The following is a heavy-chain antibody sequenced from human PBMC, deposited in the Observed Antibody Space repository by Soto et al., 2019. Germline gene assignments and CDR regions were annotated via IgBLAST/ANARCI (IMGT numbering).Heavy chain of an antibody. CDR3: ARGPRITIFGVVPTYNWFDP. CDR1: GGSISSSSYY. V-gene: IGHV4-39*01. CDR2: IYYSGST. Sequence: NPSETLSLTCTVSGGSISSSSYYWGWIRQPPGKGLEWIGSIYYSGSTYYNPSLKSRVTISVDTSKNQFSLKLSSVTAADTAVYYCARGPRITIFGVVPTYNWFDPWGQGTLVTVSS. J-gene: IGHJ5*02. D-gene: IGHD3-3*01.